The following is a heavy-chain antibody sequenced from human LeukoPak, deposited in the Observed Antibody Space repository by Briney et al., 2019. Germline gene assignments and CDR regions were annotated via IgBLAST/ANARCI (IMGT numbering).Heavy chain of an antibody. CDR1: GFTFSSYS. V-gene: IGHV3-33*08. J-gene: IGHJ4*02. CDR2: IWYDGSNK. CDR3: ASIIGRSSNEDY. D-gene: IGHD6-13*01. Sequence: PGGSLRLSCAASGFTFSSYSMNWVRQAPGKGLEWVAVIWYDGSNKYYADSVKGRFTISRDNSKDTLYLQMNSLRAEDTAVYYCASIIGRSSNEDYWGQGTLVTVSS.